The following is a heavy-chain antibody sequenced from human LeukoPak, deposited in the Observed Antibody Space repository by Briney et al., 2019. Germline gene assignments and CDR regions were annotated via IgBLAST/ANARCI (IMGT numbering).Heavy chain of an antibody. D-gene: IGHD6-19*01. CDR2: ISSSSSTI. CDR1: GFTFSSYA. CDR3: ARRPIRIAVAGTFDY. V-gene: IGHV3-48*01. J-gene: IGHJ4*02. Sequence: GGSLRLSCVASGFTFSSYAMSWVRQAPGKGLEWVSYISSSSSTIYYADSVKGRFTISRDNAKNSLYLQMNSLRAEDTAVYYCARRPIRIAVAGTFDYWGQGTLVTVSS.